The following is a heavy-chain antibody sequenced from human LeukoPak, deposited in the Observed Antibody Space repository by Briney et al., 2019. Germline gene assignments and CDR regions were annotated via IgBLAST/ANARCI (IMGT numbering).Heavy chain of an antibody. J-gene: IGHJ5*02. CDR1: GGSISSYY. D-gene: IGHD3-10*01. Sequence: SETLSLTCTVSGGSISSYYWSWIRQSPGKGLECIGYIHYAGSTNYNPSLKSRVTISVETSKNQFSLKLKSVTAADTAVYYCARGGYYGSGNDFRFDPWGQGTLVTVSS. CDR2: IHYAGST. CDR3: ARGGYYGSGNDFRFDP. V-gene: IGHV4-59*01.